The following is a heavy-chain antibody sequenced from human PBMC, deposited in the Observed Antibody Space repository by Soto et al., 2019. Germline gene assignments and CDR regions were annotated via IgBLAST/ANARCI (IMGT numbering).Heavy chain of an antibody. CDR1: GGSISSYY. CDR3: ARGGLVAALFDY. CDR2: IYYSGST. D-gene: IGHD5-12*01. Sequence: PSETLSLTCTVSGGSISSYYWSWIRQPPGEGLEWIGYIYYSGSTNYNPSLKSRVTISVDTSKNQFSLKLSSVTAADTAVYYCARGGLVAALFDYWGQGTLVTVSS. V-gene: IGHV4-59*01. J-gene: IGHJ4*02.